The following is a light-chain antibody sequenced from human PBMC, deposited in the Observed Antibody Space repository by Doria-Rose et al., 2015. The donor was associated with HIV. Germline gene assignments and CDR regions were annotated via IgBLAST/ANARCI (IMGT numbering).Light chain of an antibody. V-gene: IGKV1-5*03. Sequence: DIRLTQSPSTLSASVGDRVTITCRASQSISNWLAWYQQKPGQAPKLLIYKASTLQSGVPSRFRGSGSGTESTLTINSLQPDDFATYYCQHFDKYFSWTFGHGTKVDIK. CDR1: QSISNW. J-gene: IGKJ1*01. CDR3: QHFDKYFSWT. CDR2: KAS.